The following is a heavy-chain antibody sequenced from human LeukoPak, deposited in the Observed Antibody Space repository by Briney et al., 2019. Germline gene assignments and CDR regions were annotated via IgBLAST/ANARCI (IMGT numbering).Heavy chain of an antibody. J-gene: IGHJ4*02. Sequence: PGGSLRLSCAVSGSIFANAWMSWVRQAPGKGLEWVGHIKRKIDGGTTDYAAPVKGRFIISRDDSKNTLYLQMNSLKTEDTAVYSCATVGYGGDSDYFDFWGQGTLVTVSS. CDR3: ATVGYGGDSDYFDF. D-gene: IGHD2-21*01. V-gene: IGHV3-15*01. CDR2: IKRKIDGGTT. CDR1: GSIFANAW.